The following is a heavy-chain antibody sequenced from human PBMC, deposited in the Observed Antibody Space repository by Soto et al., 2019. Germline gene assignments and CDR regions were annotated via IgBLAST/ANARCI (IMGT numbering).Heavy chain of an antibody. CDR3: ARLLLWFGELQWNWFDP. V-gene: IGHV4-30-4*01. D-gene: IGHD3-10*01. Sequence: SETLSLTCTVSGGSISSDHYHWTWIRKTPGKGLEWIGYINYSGSIYYNPSLQSRVTISVDTSKNQFSLKLSSVTAADTAVYYCARLLLWFGELQWNWFDPWGQGTLVTVSS. CDR1: GGSISSDHYH. J-gene: IGHJ5*02. CDR2: INYSGSI.